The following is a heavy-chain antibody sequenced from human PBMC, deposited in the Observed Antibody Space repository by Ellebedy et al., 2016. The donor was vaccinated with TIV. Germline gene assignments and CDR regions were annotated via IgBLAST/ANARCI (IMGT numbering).Heavy chain of an antibody. CDR3: ARLYTSGSTWAFDY. D-gene: IGHD6-19*01. J-gene: IGHJ4*02. CDR2: IKQDGSEK. CDR1: GFTFSNFW. V-gene: IGHV3-7*01. Sequence: GESLKISCAVSGFTFSNFWMSWVRQAPGKGLEWVASIKQDGSEKYYVDSVRGRFTISRDNAKNSLYLQLNSLRAEDTAVYYCARLYTSGSTWAFDYWGQGTLVTVSS.